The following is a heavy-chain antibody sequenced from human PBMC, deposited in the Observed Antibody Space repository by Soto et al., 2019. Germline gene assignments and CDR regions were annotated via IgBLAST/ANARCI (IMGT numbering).Heavy chain of an antibody. J-gene: IGHJ4*02. Sequence: SVKVSCQASGGTFSSYAISWVRQAPGQGLEWMGGISPIFGRANYAQKFQGRVTITADESTSTAYMELGSLRSEDTAVYYCARVAPWSGIYYPSQYYFDDWGQGTLVTVSS. CDR2: ISPIFGRA. CDR3: ARVAPWSGIYYPSQYYFDD. CDR1: GGTFSSYA. D-gene: IGHD1-26*01. V-gene: IGHV1-69*13.